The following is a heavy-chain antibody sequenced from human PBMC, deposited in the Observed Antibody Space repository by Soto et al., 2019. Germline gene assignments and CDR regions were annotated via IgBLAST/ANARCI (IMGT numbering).Heavy chain of an antibody. Sequence: QITLKESGPTLVKPTQTLTLTCTFSGFSLTSRGVGVGWIRQPPGEAPEWLGHIYWDDDKWYSPSLESRLTITTDASENQVVLTLTNMDPTDTATYYCAYNDDSSSGPRLGWFDPWGQGILVSVSS. J-gene: IGHJ5*01. V-gene: IGHV2-5*02. CDR2: IYWDDDK. CDR3: AYNDDSSSGPRLGWFDP. D-gene: IGHD3-10*01. CDR1: GFSLTSRGVG.